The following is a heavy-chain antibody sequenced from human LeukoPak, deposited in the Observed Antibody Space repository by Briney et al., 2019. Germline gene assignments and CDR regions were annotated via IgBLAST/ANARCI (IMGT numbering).Heavy chain of an antibody. V-gene: IGHV4-34*01. CDR1: GGSFSGYY. J-gene: IGHJ6*03. D-gene: IGHD3-16*01. Sequence: KPSETLSLTCAVYGGSFSGYYWSWIRQPPGKGLEWIGEINHSGSTNYNPSLKSRVTISVDTSKNQFSLKLSSVTAADTAVYYCARSLRRYCYYMDVWGKGTTVTVSS. CDR3: ARSLRRYCYYMDV. CDR2: INHSGST.